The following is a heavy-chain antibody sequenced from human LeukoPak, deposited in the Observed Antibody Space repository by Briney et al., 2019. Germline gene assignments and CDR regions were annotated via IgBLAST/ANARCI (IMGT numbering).Heavy chain of an antibody. Sequence: SETLSLTCTVSGGSISSSSYYWGWIRQPPGKGLEWIGSIYSSGSTYYNPSLKSRVTISVDTSKNQFSLKLSSVTAADTAVYYCARGTMTTVTYYFDYWGQGTLVTVSS. CDR2: IYSSGST. V-gene: IGHV4-39*07. CDR3: ARGTMTTVTYYFDY. CDR1: GGSISSSSYY. D-gene: IGHD4-17*01. J-gene: IGHJ4*02.